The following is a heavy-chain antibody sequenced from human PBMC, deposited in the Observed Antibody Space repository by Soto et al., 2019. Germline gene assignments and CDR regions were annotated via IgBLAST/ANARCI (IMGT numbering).Heavy chain of an antibody. CDR3: AREDGSSGHAGTFQH. CDR2: IGNDGTAT. Sequence: QVQLVEWGGGVVQRGGSLRLSCAASGFTFSSYPMHWVRQAPGRGLEWVAGIGNDGTATQLPDSVKGRFTVSRDNPMNTLYLQMDSLTSDDTAVYYCAREDGSSGHAGTFQHCGQGTLVTVSS. D-gene: IGHD3-22*01. V-gene: IGHV3-30*04. CDR1: GFTFSSYP. J-gene: IGHJ1*01.